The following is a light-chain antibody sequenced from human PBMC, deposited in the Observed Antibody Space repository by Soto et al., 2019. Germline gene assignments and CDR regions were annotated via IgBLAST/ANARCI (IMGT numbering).Light chain of an antibody. CDR1: SSDVGAYKY. J-gene: IGLJ3*02. CDR2: EVS. CDR3: TSYVGSDIWV. Sequence: QSVLTQPPSASGSPGQSVTISCTGTSSDVGAYKYVSWYQQYPGKAPKLMIYEVSKRPSGVPDRFSGSKSGHTASLTVSGLQAEDEADYYCTSYVGSDIWVFGGGTKLTVL. V-gene: IGLV2-8*01.